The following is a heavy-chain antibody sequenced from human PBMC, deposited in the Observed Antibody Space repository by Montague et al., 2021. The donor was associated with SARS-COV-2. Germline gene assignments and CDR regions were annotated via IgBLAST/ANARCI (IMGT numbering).Heavy chain of an antibody. D-gene: IGHD3-22*01. CDR3: ARGPKMGGSGYYYN. CDR2: IYHDGNT. CDR1: GDSIGSSSYY. Sequence: SETRSLTCTVSGDSIGSSSYYWGWIRQPPGKGLERIGSIYHDGNTYYNPSLKTRVSLSIDERKNQFSLKFYSVTVADTAVYSCARGPKMGGSGYYYNWGQGILVTVSS. V-gene: IGHV4-39*01. J-gene: IGHJ1*01.